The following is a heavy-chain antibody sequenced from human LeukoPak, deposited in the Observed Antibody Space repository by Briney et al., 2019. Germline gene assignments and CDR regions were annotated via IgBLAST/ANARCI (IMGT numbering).Heavy chain of an antibody. CDR1: GFTFGDHA. J-gene: IGHJ4*02. D-gene: IGHD3-22*01. CDR2: INWNGGST. Sequence: GGSLRLSCTTSGFTFGDHAMSWVRQAPGKGLEWVSGINWNGGSTGYADSVKGRFTISRDNAKNSLYLQMNSLRAEDTALYYCARGYYYDNSGLFDYWGQGTLVTVSS. CDR3: ARGYYYDNSGLFDY. V-gene: IGHV3-20*04.